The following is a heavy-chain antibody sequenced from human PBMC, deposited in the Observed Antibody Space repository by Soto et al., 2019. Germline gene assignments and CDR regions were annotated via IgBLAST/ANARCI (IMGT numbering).Heavy chain of an antibody. CDR3: AMDVFDSSALHAFDI. Sequence: SETLSLTCTVSGGSISSSSYYWGWIRQPPGKGLEWIGSIFYSGSTYYNPSLKSRVTISVDTSKNQFSLKLSSVTAADTAVYYCAMDVFDSSALHAFDIWGQGTMVT. CDR2: IFYSGST. V-gene: IGHV4-39*01. J-gene: IGHJ3*02. CDR1: GGSISSSSYY. D-gene: IGHD3-22*01.